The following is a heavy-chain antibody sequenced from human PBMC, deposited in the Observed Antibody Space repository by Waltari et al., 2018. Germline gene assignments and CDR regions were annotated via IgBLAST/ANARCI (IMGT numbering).Heavy chain of an antibody. J-gene: IGHJ4*02. D-gene: IGHD6-19*01. CDR3: ARVRGWNRDKRKYSFDY. V-gene: IGHV4-39*07. CDR1: GGSISSSSYY. CDR2: IYYSGST. Sequence: QLQLQESGPGPVKPSETPSLTCPVSGGSISSSSYYWGWIRQPPGKGLQWIGNIYYSGSTYYNPSLKGRVNISVDTSKNQFSLKLSSVTAADTAEYYCARVRGWNRDKRKYSFDYWGQGTLVTVSS.